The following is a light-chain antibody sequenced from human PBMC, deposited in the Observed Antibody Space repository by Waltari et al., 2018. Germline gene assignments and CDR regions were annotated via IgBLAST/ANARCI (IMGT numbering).Light chain of an antibody. CDR1: QSVSSNY. J-gene: IGKJ1*01. CDR2: GAS. V-gene: IGKV3-20*01. CDR3: QQYGNLPRT. Sequence: ETVLTQSPGTLSLSPGDRATLSCRASQSVSSNYLAWYQHKPGQAPRLLISGASSRATGIADRFSGSGSGTDFTLTISRLVPEDFAVYYCQQYGNLPRTFGQGT.